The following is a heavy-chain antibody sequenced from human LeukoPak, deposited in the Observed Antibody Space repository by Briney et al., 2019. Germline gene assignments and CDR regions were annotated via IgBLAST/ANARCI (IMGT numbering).Heavy chain of an antibody. D-gene: IGHD3-22*01. CDR2: INPNSGGT. V-gene: IGHV1-2*02. CDR1: GYTFTGYY. Sequence: ASVKVSCKASGYTFTGYYMHWVRQAPGQGLEWMGWINPNSGGTNYAQKFRGRVTMTRDTSISTAYMELRRLRSDDTAVYYCARDNYDSSGLGDYYYMDVWGKGTTVTISS. J-gene: IGHJ6*03. CDR3: ARDNYDSSGLGDYYYMDV.